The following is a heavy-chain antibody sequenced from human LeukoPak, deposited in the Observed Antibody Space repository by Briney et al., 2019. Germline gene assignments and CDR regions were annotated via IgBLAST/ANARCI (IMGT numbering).Heavy chain of an antibody. Sequence: PSETLSLTCTVSGGSISSYYWSWIRQPPGKGLEWIGYIYYSGSTNYNPSLKSRVTISVDTSKNQFSLKLSSVTAADTAVYYCARVGDDSSGWYWNYYYGIDVWGQGTTVTVSS. CDR2: IYYSGST. D-gene: IGHD6-19*01. CDR3: ARVGDDSSGWYWNYYYGIDV. CDR1: GGSISSYY. J-gene: IGHJ6*02. V-gene: IGHV4-59*01.